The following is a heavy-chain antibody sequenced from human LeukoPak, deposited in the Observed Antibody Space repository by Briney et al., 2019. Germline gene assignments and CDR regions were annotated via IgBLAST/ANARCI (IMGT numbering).Heavy chain of an antibody. CDR3: ARHRKTAAGLFDY. V-gene: IGHV5-51*01. Sequence: GESLKISCKVSGYTFSSYWIGWVRQMPGKGLEWMGDVYPGDSDTRYSPYFQGQVTISADKSISTAYLHWSSLKASDSAIYYCARHRKTAAGLFDYWGQGTLVTVSS. D-gene: IGHD6-25*01. CDR1: GYTFSSYW. CDR2: VYPGDSDT. J-gene: IGHJ4*02.